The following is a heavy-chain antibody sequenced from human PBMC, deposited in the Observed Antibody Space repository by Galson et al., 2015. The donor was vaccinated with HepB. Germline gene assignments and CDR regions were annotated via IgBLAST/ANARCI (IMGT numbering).Heavy chain of an antibody. D-gene: IGHD3-22*01. J-gene: IGHJ6*02. CDR1: GFTFSAYA. CDR3: VKDLYYDSSGSYYNMDV. Sequence: SLRLSCAASGFTFSAYAMHWVRQAPGKGLEYVSTITDNGGTTYYADSVKGRFTISRDNSKNTLYLQMSSLRAEDTAVYYCVKDLYYDSSGSYYNMDVWGQGTTVTVSS. CDR2: ITDNGGTT. V-gene: IGHV3-64D*09.